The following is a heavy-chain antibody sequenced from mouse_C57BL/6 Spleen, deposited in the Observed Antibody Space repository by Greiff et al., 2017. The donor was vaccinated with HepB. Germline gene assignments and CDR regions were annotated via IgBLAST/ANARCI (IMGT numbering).Heavy chain of an antibody. D-gene: IGHD1-1*01. J-gene: IGHJ3*01. Sequence: VQLQQPGAELVKPGASVKLSCKASGYTFTSYWMQWVKQRPGQGLEWIGEIDPSDSYTNYNQKFKGKATLTVDTSSSTAYMQLSSLTSEDSAVYYCARGGYYYGSSYPWFAYWGQGTLVTVSA. CDR1: GYTFTSYW. CDR3: ARGGYYYGSSYPWFAY. V-gene: IGHV1-50*01. CDR2: IDPSDSYT.